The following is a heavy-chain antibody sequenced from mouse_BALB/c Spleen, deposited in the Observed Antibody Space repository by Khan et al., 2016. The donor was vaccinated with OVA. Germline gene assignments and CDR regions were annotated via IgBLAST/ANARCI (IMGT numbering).Heavy chain of an antibody. CDR1: GYSITSDYA. D-gene: IGHD4-1*01. CDR2: ISYSGNT. CDR3: ARVSGGDFDY. J-gene: IGHJ2*01. V-gene: IGHV3-2*02. Sequence: EVQLQESGPGLVKPSQSLSLTCTVTGYSITSDYAWNWIRQFPGNKLDWLGYISYSGNTKYNPSLKSRISVTRDTSKNQFFLQLNSVTTEDSATYYCARVSGGDFDYWGQGTTLTVSS.